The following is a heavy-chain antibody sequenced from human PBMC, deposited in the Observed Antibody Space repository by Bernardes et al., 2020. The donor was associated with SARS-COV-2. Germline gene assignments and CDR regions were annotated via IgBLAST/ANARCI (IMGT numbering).Heavy chain of an antibody. V-gene: IGHV3-7*03. Sequence: GGSLRLSCAGSGFDFSDYWMTWVRQAPGKGLEWVANIKRDGSETYYVDSVKGRFTISRDNAKNLVFLQMNSLRAEDTAVFYCARSAGMDVWGKGTMVTVSS. CDR2: IKRDGSET. CDR1: GFDFSDYW. J-gene: IGHJ6*04. CDR3: ARSAGMDV.